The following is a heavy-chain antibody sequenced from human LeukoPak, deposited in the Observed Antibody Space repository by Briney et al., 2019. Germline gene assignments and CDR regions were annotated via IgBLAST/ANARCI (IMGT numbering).Heavy chain of an antibody. CDR3: AKVHPATIFGVVITYWFDP. V-gene: IGHV3-23*01. Sequence: GGSLRLSCAASGFTFSSYAMSWVRQAPGKGLEWVSAISGSGGSTYYADSVKGRFTISRDNSKNTLYLQMNSLRAEDTAVYYCAKVHPATIFGVVITYWFDPWGQGTLVTVSS. D-gene: IGHD3-3*01. J-gene: IGHJ5*02. CDR2: ISGSGGST. CDR1: GFTFSSYA.